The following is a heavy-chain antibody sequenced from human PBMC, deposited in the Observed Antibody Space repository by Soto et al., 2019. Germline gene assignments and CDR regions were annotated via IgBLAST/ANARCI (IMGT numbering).Heavy chain of an antibody. V-gene: IGHV1-69*13. CDR1: GGTFSSYA. Sequence: ASVKVSCKASGGTFSSYAISWVRQAPGQGLEWMGGIIPIFGTANYAQKFQGRVTITADESTSTAYMELSSLRSEDTAVYYCARDLLDDYDSSGYYYNYFDYWGQGTLITVSS. D-gene: IGHD3-22*01. CDR2: IIPIFGTA. CDR3: ARDLLDDYDSSGYYYNYFDY. J-gene: IGHJ4*02.